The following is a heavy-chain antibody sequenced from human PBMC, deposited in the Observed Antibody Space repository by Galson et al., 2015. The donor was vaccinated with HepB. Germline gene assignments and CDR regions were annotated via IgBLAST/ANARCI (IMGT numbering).Heavy chain of an antibody. V-gene: IGHV3-7*03. Sequence: SLRLSCAASGFTFSSYWMSWVRQAPGKGLEWVANIKEDGSESHYVDSVKGRFTISRDNARNSLYLQMNNLRVEDTALYYCARGSSSWYDRPSPWGQGTLVTVSS. D-gene: IGHD6-13*01. CDR1: GFTFSSYW. CDR2: IKEDGSES. J-gene: IGHJ5*02. CDR3: ARGSSSWYDRPSP.